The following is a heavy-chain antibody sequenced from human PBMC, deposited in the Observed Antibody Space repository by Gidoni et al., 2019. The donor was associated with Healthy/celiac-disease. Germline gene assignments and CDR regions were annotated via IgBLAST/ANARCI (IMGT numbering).Heavy chain of an antibody. CDR1: GFTVSSNY. Sequence: EVQLVESGGGLVQPGGSLRLSCAASGFTVSSNYMSWVRQAPGKGLEWVSVSYSGGSTYDADSVKGRFTISKDNSKNTLYLQMNSLRAEDTAVYYCAREWGGYSGYDDRYFDYWGQGTLVTVSS. J-gene: IGHJ4*02. D-gene: IGHD5-12*01. CDR3: AREWGGYSGYDDRYFDY. CDR2: SYSGGST. V-gene: IGHV3-66*01.